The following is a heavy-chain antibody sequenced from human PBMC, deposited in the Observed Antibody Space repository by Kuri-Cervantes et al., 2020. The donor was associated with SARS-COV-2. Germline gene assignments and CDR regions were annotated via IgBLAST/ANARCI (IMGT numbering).Heavy chain of an antibody. J-gene: IGHJ5*02. CDR2: IYYSGST. V-gene: IGHV4-39*01. D-gene: IGHD6-19*01. CDR3: ARHFGPIAVAGNPRWFDP. Sequence: ESLKISCTVSGGSISSSSYYWGWIRQPPGKGLEWIGSIYYSGSTYYNPSLKSRVTISVDTSKNQFSLKLSSVTAADTAVYYCARHFGPIAVAGNPRWFDPWGQGTLVTSSS. CDR1: GGSISSSSYY.